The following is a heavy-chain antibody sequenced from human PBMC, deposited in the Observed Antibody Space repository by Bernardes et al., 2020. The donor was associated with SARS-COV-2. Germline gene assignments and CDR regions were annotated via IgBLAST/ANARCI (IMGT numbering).Heavy chain of an antibody. D-gene: IGHD5-18*01. CDR2: IISSSSYI. J-gene: IGHJ4*02. CDR1: GFTFSSYS. Sequence: GGSLRLSCAASGFTFSSYSMNWVRQAPGKGLEWVSSIISSSSYIYYADSVKGRFTISRDNAKNSLYLQMNSLRAEDTAVYYCARGNTAMVTSPFDYWGQGTLVTVSS. V-gene: IGHV3-21*01. CDR3: ARGNTAMVTSPFDY.